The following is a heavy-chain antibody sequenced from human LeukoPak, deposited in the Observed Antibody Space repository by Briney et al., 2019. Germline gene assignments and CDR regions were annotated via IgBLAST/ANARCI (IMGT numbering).Heavy chain of an antibody. Sequence: GGSLRLSCAASGFTFSSYAMSWVRQAPGKGLEWVSYISSSGSTIYYADSVKGRFTISRDNAKNSLYLQMNSLRAEDTAVYYCARETVVAATPYYYYYYMDVWGKGTTVTVSS. V-gene: IGHV3-48*04. CDR3: ARETVVAATPYYYYYYMDV. J-gene: IGHJ6*03. CDR1: GFTFSSYA. CDR2: ISSSGSTI. D-gene: IGHD2-15*01.